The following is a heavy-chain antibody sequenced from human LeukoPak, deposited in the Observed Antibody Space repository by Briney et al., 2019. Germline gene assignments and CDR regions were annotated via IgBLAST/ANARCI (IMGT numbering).Heavy chain of an antibody. CDR2: IYYSGST. Sequence: PSESLSLTCTVSGDSISSYYWSWIRQPPGKGLEWIGYIYYSGSTNYNPSLKSRVTISVDTSKNQFSLKLSSVTAADTAVYYCARAISVAASFDYWGQGTLVTVSS. V-gene: IGHV4-59*08. J-gene: IGHJ4*02. CDR3: ARAISVAASFDY. CDR1: GDSISSYY. D-gene: IGHD6-19*01.